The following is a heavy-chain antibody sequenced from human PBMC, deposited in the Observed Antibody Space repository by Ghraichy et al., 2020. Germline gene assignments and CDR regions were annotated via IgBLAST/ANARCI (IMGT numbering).Heavy chain of an antibody. CDR2: ISISSNYI. CDR3: AGRWDSSSSSGYYFDY. Sequence: GESLNISCAASGFTFSSYSMNWVRQAPGKGLEWVSSISISSNYIYYADSVKGRFTISRDNAKNSLYLQMNSLRAEDTAVYYCAGRWDSSSSSGYYFDYWGQGTLVTVSS. J-gene: IGHJ4*02. D-gene: IGHD6-6*01. CDR1: GFTFSSYS. V-gene: IGHV3-21*01.